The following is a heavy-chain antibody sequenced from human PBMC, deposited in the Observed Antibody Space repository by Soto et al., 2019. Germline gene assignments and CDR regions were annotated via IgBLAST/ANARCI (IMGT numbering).Heavy chain of an antibody. CDR1: GGSISSYY. CDR3: ARVREWGYNWFDP. Sequence: PSETLSLTCTVSGGSISSYYWSLIRQPPGKGLEWIGYIYYSGSTNYNPSLKSRVTISVDTSKNQFSLKLSSVTAADTAVYYCARVREWGYNWFDPWGQGTLVTVSS. J-gene: IGHJ5*02. D-gene: IGHD3-16*01. V-gene: IGHV4-59*01. CDR2: IYYSGST.